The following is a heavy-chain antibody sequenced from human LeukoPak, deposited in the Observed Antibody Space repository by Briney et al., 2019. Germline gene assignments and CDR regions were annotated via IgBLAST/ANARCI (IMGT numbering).Heavy chain of an antibody. Sequence: SETLSLTCTVSGGSISSYYWSWIRQPPGKGLEWIGYIYYSGSTNYNPSLKSRVTISVDTSKNQFSLKLSSVTAADTAVYYCARTIAVAGTYYFDYWGQGTLVTVSS. J-gene: IGHJ4*02. CDR3: ARTIAVAGTYYFDY. D-gene: IGHD6-19*01. CDR2: IYYSGST. V-gene: IGHV4-59*01. CDR1: GGSISSYY.